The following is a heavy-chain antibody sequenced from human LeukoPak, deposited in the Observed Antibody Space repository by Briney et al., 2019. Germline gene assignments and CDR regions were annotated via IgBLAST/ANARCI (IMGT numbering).Heavy chain of an antibody. V-gene: IGHV3-9*01. CDR3: AKDLEAVAGTGFDY. CDR2: ISWNSGSI. J-gene: IGHJ4*02. CDR1: GFTFDGYA. Sequence: GGPVRLSCAASGFTFDGYAMHWVRQAPGKGLEWVSGISWNSGSIGYADSVKGRFTISRDNAKNSLYLQMNSLRAEDTALYYCAKDLEAVAGTGFDYWGQGTLVTVSS. D-gene: IGHD6-19*01.